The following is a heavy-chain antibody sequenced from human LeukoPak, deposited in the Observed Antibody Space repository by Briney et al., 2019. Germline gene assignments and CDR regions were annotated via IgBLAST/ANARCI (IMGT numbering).Heavy chain of an antibody. CDR2: IYYSGST. Sequence: SETLSLTCTVSGGSISSSSYYWGWIRQPPGKGLEWIGSIYYSGSTYYNPSLESRVTISVDTSKNQFSLKLSSVTAADTAVYYCARVPITTYAFDIWGQGTMVTVSS. CDR3: ARVPITTYAFDI. J-gene: IGHJ3*02. D-gene: IGHD5-12*01. CDR1: GGSISSSSYY. V-gene: IGHV4-39*07.